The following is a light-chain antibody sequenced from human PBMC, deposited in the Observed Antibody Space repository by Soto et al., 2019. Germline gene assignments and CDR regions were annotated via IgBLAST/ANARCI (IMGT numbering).Light chain of an antibody. CDR3: QSYDSSLSAWV. CDR2: GNS. V-gene: IGLV1-40*01. CDR1: SSNIGAGYD. J-gene: IGLJ3*02. Sequence: QSVLTQPPSVSGAPGQRVTISCTGSSSNIGAGYDVHWYQQLPGTAPKLLIYGNSNRPSGVPDRFSGSKSGTSASLAITGRQAEDEAGYYCQSYDSSLSAWVFGGGTKVTVL.